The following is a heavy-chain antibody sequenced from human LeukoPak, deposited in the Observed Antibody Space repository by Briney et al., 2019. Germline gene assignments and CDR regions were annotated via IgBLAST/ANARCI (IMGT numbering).Heavy chain of an antibody. CDR1: GFTFSSYA. Sequence: PGGSLRLSCAASGFTFSSYAMSWVRQAPGKGLEWVSSISSSSSYIYYADSVKGRFTISRDNAKNSLYLQMNSLRAEDTAVYYCARIQADDYGDYVYFDYWGQGTLVTVSS. CDR3: ARIQADDYGDYVYFDY. CDR2: ISSSSSYI. J-gene: IGHJ4*02. V-gene: IGHV3-21*01. D-gene: IGHD4-17*01.